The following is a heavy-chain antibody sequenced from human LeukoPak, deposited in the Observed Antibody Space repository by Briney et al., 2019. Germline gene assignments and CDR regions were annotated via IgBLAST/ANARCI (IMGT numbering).Heavy chain of an antibody. D-gene: IGHD3-22*01. Sequence: GGSLRLSCVASGFTFSSYEVNWVRQAPGKGLEWVSYTSRSGNNKKYADSVKGRFTISRDNAKNSVSLQMNSLRAEDTAVYYCARVAIYDSSGYYPFDYWGQGTLGTVSS. CDR2: TSRSGNNK. CDR3: ARVAIYDSSGYYPFDY. CDR1: GFTFSSYE. J-gene: IGHJ4*02. V-gene: IGHV3-48*03.